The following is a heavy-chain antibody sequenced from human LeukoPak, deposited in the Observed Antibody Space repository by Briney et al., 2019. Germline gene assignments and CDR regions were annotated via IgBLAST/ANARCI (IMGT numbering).Heavy chain of an antibody. CDR1: AGSITSSSYY. J-gene: IGHJ4*02. CDR3: ARSGGYCGPTTCHVTNFDF. D-gene: IGHD2-15*01. CDR2: IYYSGST. V-gene: IGHV4-39*01. Sequence: PSETLSLTCAVSAGSITSSSYYWGWIRQFPGKGLEWIGSIYYSGSTYCNPSLQSRVAISVDTSKNQFSLKLNSVTAADTAMYSCARSGGYCGPTTCHVTNFDFWGQGALVTVSS.